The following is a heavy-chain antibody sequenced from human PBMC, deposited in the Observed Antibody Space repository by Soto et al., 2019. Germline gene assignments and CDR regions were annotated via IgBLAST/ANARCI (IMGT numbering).Heavy chain of an antibody. V-gene: IGHV3-73*01. D-gene: IGHD4-17*01. J-gene: IGHJ6*01. CDR3: NQHPYGEYEGLGF. CDR1: RFPFSGSA. CDR2: IRSKANSYAK. Sequence: LSSAASRFPFSGSAMHWIRHAAAKGLEWVGRIRSKANSYAKAYAASVKGRFTISRDDSKNTASLKMNSLTAEDRAVYYCNQHPYGEYEGLGFWGQGTTVNV.